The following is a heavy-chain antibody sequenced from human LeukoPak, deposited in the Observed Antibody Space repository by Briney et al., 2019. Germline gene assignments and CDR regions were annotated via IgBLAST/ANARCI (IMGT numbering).Heavy chain of an antibody. J-gene: IGHJ4*02. CDR1: GGSINTNY. V-gene: IGHV4-59*01. CDR3: ARASSPRTIDY. D-gene: IGHD1-14*01. Sequence: SETLSLTCTVSGGSINTNYWSWIRQPPGKGLEWIAYIFYSGSTNYNPSLKSRVTISVDTSKNQFSLKLISVTAADTAVYYCARASSPRTIDYWGQGTLVTVSS. CDR2: IFYSGST.